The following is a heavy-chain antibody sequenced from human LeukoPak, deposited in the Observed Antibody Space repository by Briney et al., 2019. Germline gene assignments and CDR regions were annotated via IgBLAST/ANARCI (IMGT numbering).Heavy chain of an antibody. V-gene: IGHV3-53*01. D-gene: IGHD6-19*01. CDR1: GFTVSNNY. CDR2: IYSGGST. J-gene: IGHJ4*02. CDR3: ARDGSSGWYFGY. Sequence: GGSLRLSCAAAGFTVSNNYMSWVRQAPGKGLEWVSVIYSGGSTYYADSVKGRFTISRDNSKNTLYLQMNSLRAEDTAVYYCARDGSSGWYFGYWGQGTLVTVSS.